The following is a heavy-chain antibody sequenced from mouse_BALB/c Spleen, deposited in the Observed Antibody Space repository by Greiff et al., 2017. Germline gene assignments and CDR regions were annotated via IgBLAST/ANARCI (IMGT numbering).Heavy chain of an antibody. J-gene: IGHJ2*01. CDR1: GYTFTSYY. CDR3: ARWGWLPYTPMDY. Sequence: VQLQQSGPELVKPGASVRISCKASGYTFTSYYIHWVKQRPGQGLEWIGWIYPGNVNTKYNEKFKGKATLTADKSSSTAYMQLSSLTSEDSAVYFCARWGWLPYTPMDYWGQGTTLTVSA. CDR2: IYPGNVNT. D-gene: IGHD2-2*01. V-gene: IGHV1S56*01.